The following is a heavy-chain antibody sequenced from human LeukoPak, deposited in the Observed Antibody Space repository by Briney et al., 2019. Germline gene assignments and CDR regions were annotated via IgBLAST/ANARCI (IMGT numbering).Heavy chain of an antibody. D-gene: IGHD6-13*01. CDR2: INPNSGGT. CDR1: AYTFTGYY. V-gene: IGHV1-2*06. Sequence: ASVKVSCKASAYTFTGYYMHWVRQAPGQGLEWMGRINPNSGGTNYAQKFQGRVTMTRDTSISTAYMELSRLRSDDTAVYYCARDGGYGIAAAWIDYWGQGTLVTVSS. J-gene: IGHJ4*02. CDR3: ARDGGYGIAAAWIDY.